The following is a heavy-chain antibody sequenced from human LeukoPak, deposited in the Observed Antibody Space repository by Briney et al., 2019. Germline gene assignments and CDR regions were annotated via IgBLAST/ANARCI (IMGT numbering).Heavy chain of an antibody. D-gene: IGHD6-19*01. Sequence: GGSLRLSCAASGFTFSNAWMSWVRQAPGKGLEWVGRIKSKTDGGTTDYAAPVKGRFTISRDDSKNTLYLQMNSLKTEDTAVYYCTTSSGWMPDFDYWGQGTLVTVSS. CDR2: IKSKTDGGTT. CDR3: TTSSGWMPDFDY. V-gene: IGHV3-15*01. J-gene: IGHJ4*02. CDR1: GFTFSNAW.